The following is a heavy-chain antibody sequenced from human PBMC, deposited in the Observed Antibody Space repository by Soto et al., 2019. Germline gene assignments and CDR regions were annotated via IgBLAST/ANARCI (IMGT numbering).Heavy chain of an antibody. Sequence: EVQLLESGGGLVQPGGSLRLSCAASGFTFSSGAMNWVRQAPGKGLEWVSTISGNGGSTYYADSVKGRFTISRDNSKNPLYLQMNSLRAEDTAVYYCAKEDSSGWYDDYWGQGTLVTVSS. CDR1: GFTFSSGA. CDR2: ISGNGGST. J-gene: IGHJ4*02. CDR3: AKEDSSGWYDDY. D-gene: IGHD6-19*01. V-gene: IGHV3-23*01.